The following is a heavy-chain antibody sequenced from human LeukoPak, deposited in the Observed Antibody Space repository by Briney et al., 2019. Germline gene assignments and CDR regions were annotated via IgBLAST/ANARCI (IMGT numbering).Heavy chain of an antibody. J-gene: IGHJ4*02. V-gene: IGHV4-34*01. CDR1: GGSFSGYY. CDR2: INHSGST. Sequence: SETLSLTCAVYGGSFSGYYWSWIRQPPGKGLEWIGEINHSGSTNYNPSLKSRVTISVDTSKNHFSLKLSSVTAADTAVYYCARDRTVLDIVVVPAAHFDYWGQGTLVTVSS. D-gene: IGHD2-2*03. CDR3: ARDRTVLDIVVVPAAHFDY.